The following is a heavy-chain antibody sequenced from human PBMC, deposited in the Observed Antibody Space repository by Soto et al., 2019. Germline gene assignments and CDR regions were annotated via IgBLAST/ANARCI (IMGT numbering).Heavy chain of an antibody. CDR3: ATRRDVNPYFDY. V-gene: IGHV4-4*02. J-gene: IGHJ4*02. Sequence: SETLSLTCAVSSASISNNNWWHWVRQPPGKGLEWIGEIYHSGTTNYNPSLKSRVAISVDKSKNQFSLKLTSVTAADTAVYYCATRRDVNPYFDYWGQGTVVTVSS. CDR2: IYHSGTT. CDR1: SASISNNNW.